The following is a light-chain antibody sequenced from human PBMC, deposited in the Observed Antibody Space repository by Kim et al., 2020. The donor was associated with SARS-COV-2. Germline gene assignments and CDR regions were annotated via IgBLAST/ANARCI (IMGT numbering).Light chain of an antibody. J-gene: IGLJ3*02. Sequence: RQTATLTCPGDSGHVGFEGALWLQQRQSHPPKLLSSSNNNRPSGVSDRLSASRSGNTASLTITGLQPEDEADYYCSSWDGSLNAWLFGAGTQLTVL. CDR3: SSWDGSLNAWL. CDR2: SNN. CDR1: SGHVGFEG. V-gene: IGLV10-54*01.